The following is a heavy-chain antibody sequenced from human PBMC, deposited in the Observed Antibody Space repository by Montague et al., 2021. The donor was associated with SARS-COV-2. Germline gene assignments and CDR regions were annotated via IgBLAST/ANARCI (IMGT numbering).Heavy chain of an antibody. V-gene: IGHV4-59*08. CDR1: GGSISSYY. J-gene: IGHJ3*02. D-gene: IGHD6-19*01. Sequence: SETLSLTCTVSGGSISSYYWSWIRQPPGKGLEWIGYIYYSGSTNXNPSLESRVTISVDTSKNQFSLMLSSVTAADTAVYYCARRGAYSSGWYSGAFDIWGQGTMVTVSS. CDR2: IYYSGST. CDR3: ARRGAYSSGWYSGAFDI.